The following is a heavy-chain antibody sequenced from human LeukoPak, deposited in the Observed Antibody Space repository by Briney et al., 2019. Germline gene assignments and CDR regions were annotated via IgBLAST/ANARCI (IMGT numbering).Heavy chain of an antibody. J-gene: IGHJ3*02. V-gene: IGHV3-30*03. CDR1: GFTVSSNY. D-gene: IGHD3-22*01. Sequence: PGGSLRLSCAASGFTVSSNYMSWVRQAPGKGLEWVAVISYDGRYQFYADSVKGRFTVSRDNSKNTLSLQMNSLRAEDTAVYHCARMMTDFDGSGHDIQRGAFDIWGQGTMVTVS. CDR2: ISYDGRYQ. CDR3: ARMMTDFDGSGHDIQRGAFDI.